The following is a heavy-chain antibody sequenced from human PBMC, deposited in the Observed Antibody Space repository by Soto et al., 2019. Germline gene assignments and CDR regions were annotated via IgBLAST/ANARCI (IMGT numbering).Heavy chain of an antibody. CDR3: ARDYYGMDV. V-gene: IGHV4-34*01. CDR1: GGSFSGYY. Sequence: SETLSLTCAVYGGSFSGYYWSWIRQPPGKGLEWIGEINHSGSTNYNPSLKSRVTISVDTSKNQFSLKLSSVTAADTAVYYCARDYYGMDVWGQGTTVTISS. CDR2: INHSGST. J-gene: IGHJ6*02.